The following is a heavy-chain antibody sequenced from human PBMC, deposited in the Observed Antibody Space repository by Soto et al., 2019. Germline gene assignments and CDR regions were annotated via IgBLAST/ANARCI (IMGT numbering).Heavy chain of an antibody. J-gene: IGHJ4*02. CDR3: ARGSLLRTIPEH. CDR1: SYTFTSYA. D-gene: IGHD3-3*01. CDR2: ISTYNGDT. Sequence: QVQLVQSGAEVKKPGASLKVSCTASSYTFTSYAITWVRQAPGQGLEWMGWISTYNGDTKYAQNLQGRVTITTDTSTRTAYMELRSLKSDDTAVYYCARGSLLRTIPEHWDQGTLVAVSS. V-gene: IGHV1-18*01.